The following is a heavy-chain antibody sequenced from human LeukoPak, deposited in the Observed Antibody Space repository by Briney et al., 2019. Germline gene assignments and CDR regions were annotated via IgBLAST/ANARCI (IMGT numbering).Heavy chain of an antibody. Sequence: MPGGSLRLSCTTSGLTFSTSGFNWVRQAPGKGLEWVASIGPTGFDRYHADSIKGRFTISRDNANNFLYLQMDSLRAEDTAVYYCATETNGRHYDYWGQGTRLTVSS. D-gene: IGHD1-14*01. CDR2: IGPTGFDR. CDR3: ATETNGRHYDY. CDR1: GLTFSTSG. V-gene: IGHV3-21*06. J-gene: IGHJ4*02.